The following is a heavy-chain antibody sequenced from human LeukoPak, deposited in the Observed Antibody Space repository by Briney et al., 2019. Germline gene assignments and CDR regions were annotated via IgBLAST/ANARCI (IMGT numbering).Heavy chain of an antibody. Sequence: GASVKVSCKASGYTFTGYYIHWVRQAPGQGLEWMGWINPNSGGTKYAQKFQGRVTMTRDTSISTAYMALSSLTSDDTALYYCATDGAVAGTAYPEYWGQGTLVTVSS. V-gene: IGHV1-2*02. CDR2: INPNSGGT. J-gene: IGHJ4*02. CDR1: GYTFTGYY. D-gene: IGHD6-19*01. CDR3: ATDGAVAGTAYPEY.